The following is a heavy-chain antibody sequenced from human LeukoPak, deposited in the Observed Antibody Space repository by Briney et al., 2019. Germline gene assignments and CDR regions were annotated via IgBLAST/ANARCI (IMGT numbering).Heavy chain of an antibody. V-gene: IGHV1-2*02. CDR3: AREWGYCSGGSCYHDY. Sequence: ASVKVSCKASGYTFTGYYMHWVRQAPGQGLEWMGWINPNSGDTNYAQKFQGRVTLARDTSISTANMDLSRLRSDDTAVYYCAREWGYCSGGSCYHDYWGQGTLVTVSS. D-gene: IGHD2-15*01. CDR2: INPNSGDT. J-gene: IGHJ4*02. CDR1: GYTFTGYY.